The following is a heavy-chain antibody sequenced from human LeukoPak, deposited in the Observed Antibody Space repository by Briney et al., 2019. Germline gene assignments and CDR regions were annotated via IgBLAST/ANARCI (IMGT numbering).Heavy chain of an antibody. V-gene: IGHV3-48*03. J-gene: IGHJ5*02. CDR2: ITISGHTK. CDR1: GFDLSTYE. Sequence: GGSLRLSCAASGFDLSTYEMNWVRQAPGKGLEWIADITISGHTKNYADSVKGRFTISRDNARTSLYLQMNSLRVEDAGVYYCARGDPHADLWGQGTLVTVSS. CDR3: ARGDPHADL.